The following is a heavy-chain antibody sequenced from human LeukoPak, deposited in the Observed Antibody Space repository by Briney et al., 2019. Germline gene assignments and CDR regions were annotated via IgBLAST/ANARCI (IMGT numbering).Heavy chain of an antibody. D-gene: IGHD2-2*01. CDR1: GFTFSSSI. CDR2: IWSSSSSI. CDR3: ATYWSSTSCYYGMDV. Sequence: GGSLRLSRAASGFTFSSSIMNWVRQAPGKGLDWVPYIWSSSSSIYYAYSVEGRFTISRDNTKNSLNLQMNSLRDEDTAVCYCATYWSSTSCYYGMDVWGQGTTVTVSS. J-gene: IGHJ6*02. V-gene: IGHV3-48*02.